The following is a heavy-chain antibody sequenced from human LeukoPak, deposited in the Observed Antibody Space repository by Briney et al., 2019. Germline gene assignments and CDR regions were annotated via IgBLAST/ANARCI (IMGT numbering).Heavy chain of an antibody. D-gene: IGHD1-26*01. CDR2: INLKSGVK. J-gene: IGHJ3*02. CDR1: GYTFIDYE. Sequence: ALGKVSCKPAGYTFIDYEINSVRRSPGQGLQWMGWINLKSGVKKDAPVFQGRVTMTRDTSISTAYMELSSVPSDDTAVYYCARVRYSGSRDGFDIWGQGTRVTVSS. CDR3: ARVRYSGSRDGFDI. V-gene: IGHV1-2*02.